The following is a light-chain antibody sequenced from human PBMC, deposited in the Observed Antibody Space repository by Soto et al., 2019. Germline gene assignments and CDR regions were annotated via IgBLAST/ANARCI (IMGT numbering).Light chain of an antibody. CDR2: KAS. CDR1: QSISSW. J-gene: IGKJ1*01. V-gene: IGKV1-5*03. Sequence: DIQMTQSPSTLSASVGDRVTITCRASQSISSWLAWYQQKPGKAPKLLIYKASSLESGVPSRFSGSGSGTEFTLTISSLQPYDFATSYCQQYNSYPWTFGQGTKV. CDR3: QQYNSYPWT.